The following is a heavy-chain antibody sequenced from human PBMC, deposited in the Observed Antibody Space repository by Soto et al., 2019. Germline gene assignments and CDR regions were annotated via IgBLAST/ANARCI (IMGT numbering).Heavy chain of an antibody. J-gene: IGHJ4*02. D-gene: IGHD3-22*01. CDR2: IYYSGST. CDR3: ARTYYYDSSGYYCDY. Sequence: SETLSLTCTVSGGSISSGGYYWSWIRQHPGKGLEWIGYIYYSGSTYYNPSLKSRVTISVDTSKNQFSLKLSSVTAADTAVYYCARTYYYDSSGYYCDYWGQGTLVTVSS. V-gene: IGHV4-31*03. CDR1: GGSISSGGYY.